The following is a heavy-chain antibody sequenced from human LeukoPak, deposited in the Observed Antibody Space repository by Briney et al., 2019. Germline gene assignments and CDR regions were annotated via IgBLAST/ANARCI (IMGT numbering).Heavy chain of an antibody. D-gene: IGHD5-12*01. J-gene: IGHJ4*02. CDR3: ARGRGYRDY. CDR2: IKQDGSEK. Sequence: GGSLRLSCVASGFTFSSYWMSWVRQAPGKGLEWVANIKQDGSEKYYVDSVKGRFTISRDNAKNSLYLQMNSLRAEDTAVYYCARGRGYRDYWGQGTLVTVSS. CDR1: GFTFSSYW. V-gene: IGHV3-7*03.